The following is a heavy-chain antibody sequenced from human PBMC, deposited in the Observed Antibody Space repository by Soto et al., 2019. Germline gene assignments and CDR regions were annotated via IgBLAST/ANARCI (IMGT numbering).Heavy chain of an antibody. CDR3: ARGIYGDYVGWFDP. V-gene: IGHV1-18*01. D-gene: IGHD4-17*01. Sequence: QVQLVQSGAEVKKPGASVKVSCKASGYTFTSYGISWVRQAHGQGLEWMGWVSAYNGNTNYAQKLQGRVTMTPATSTGTAYMERRSLRSDDTAVYYCARGIYGDYVGWFDPGGQGTLVIVS. J-gene: IGHJ5*02. CDR2: VSAYNGNT. CDR1: GYTFTSYG.